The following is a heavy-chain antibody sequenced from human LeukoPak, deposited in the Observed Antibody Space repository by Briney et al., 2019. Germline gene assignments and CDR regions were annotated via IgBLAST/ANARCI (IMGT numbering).Heavy chain of an antibody. Sequence: TGGSLRLSCAASGFTFDDYAMHWVRQAPGKGLEWVSGISWNSGSIGYADSVKGRFTISRDNTKNSLYLQMNSLRAEDTALYYCAKDIGDIVVVVAARPGAFDIWGQGTMVTVSS. J-gene: IGHJ3*02. CDR1: GFTFDDYA. V-gene: IGHV3-9*01. D-gene: IGHD2-15*01. CDR3: AKDIGDIVVVVAARPGAFDI. CDR2: ISWNSGSI.